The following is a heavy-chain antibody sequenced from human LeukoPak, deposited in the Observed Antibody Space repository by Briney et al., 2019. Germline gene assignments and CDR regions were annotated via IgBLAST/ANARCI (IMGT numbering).Heavy chain of an antibody. J-gene: IGHJ4*02. CDR2: IIPILGIA. V-gene: IGHV1-69*02. CDR3: ASYLIAVAGSFDY. Sequence: SVKVSCKASGGTFSSYTISWVRQAPGQGLEWMGRIIPILGIANYAQKFQGRVTITADKSTSTAYMELSSLRSEGTAVYYCASYLIAVAGSFDYWGQGTLVTVSS. CDR1: GGTFSSYT. D-gene: IGHD6-19*01.